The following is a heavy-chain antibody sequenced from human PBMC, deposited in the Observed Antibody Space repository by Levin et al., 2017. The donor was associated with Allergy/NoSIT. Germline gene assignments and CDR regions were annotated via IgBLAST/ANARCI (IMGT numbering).Heavy chain of an antibody. Sequence: SETLSLTCTVSGGSVSSGSYYWSWIRQPPGKGLEWIGYIYYSGSTNYNPSLKSRVTISVDTSKNQFSLKLSSVTAADTAVYYCARTDIDYYDSSGYYPLYYFDYWGQGTLVTVSS. CDR1: GGSVSSGSYY. CDR3: ARTDIDYYDSSGYYPLYYFDY. V-gene: IGHV4-61*01. D-gene: IGHD3-22*01. CDR2: IYYSGST. J-gene: IGHJ4*02.